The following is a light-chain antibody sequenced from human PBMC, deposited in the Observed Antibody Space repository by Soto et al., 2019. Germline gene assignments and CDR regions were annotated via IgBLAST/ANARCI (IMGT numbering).Light chain of an antibody. J-gene: IGKJ1*01. V-gene: IGKV1-5*03. CDR2: KAS. Sequence: DIPMTQSPSTVSASIGDRVTITCRASQSISSWLAWYQQKPGKAPKVLIYKASSLQSGVPSRFSGSGSGTEFTLTISSLQPDDYATYYCQQCHSYSPTFGQGTTVEVK. CDR3: QQCHSYSPT. CDR1: QSISSW.